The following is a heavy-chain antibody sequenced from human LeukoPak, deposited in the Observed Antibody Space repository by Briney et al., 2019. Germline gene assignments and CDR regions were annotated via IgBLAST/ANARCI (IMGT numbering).Heavy chain of an antibody. Sequence: SETLSLTCAVYGGSFSGYYWSWIRQPPGKGLEWIGEINHSGSTNYNPSLKSRVTISVDTSKNQFFLKLSSVTAADTAVYYCARRYYSSGWYGNWFDPWGQGTLVTVSS. V-gene: IGHV4-34*01. CDR2: INHSGST. CDR3: ARRYYSSGWYGNWFDP. D-gene: IGHD6-19*01. CDR1: GGSFSGYY. J-gene: IGHJ5*02.